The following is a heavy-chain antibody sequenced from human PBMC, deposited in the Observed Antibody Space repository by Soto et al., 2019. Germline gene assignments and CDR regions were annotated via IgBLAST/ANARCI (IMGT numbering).Heavy chain of an antibody. CDR1: GGSISSYY. V-gene: IGHV4-59*08. Sequence: SETLSLTCTVSGGSISSYYWSWIRQPPGKGLEWIGYIYYSGSTNYNPSLKSRVTISVDTSKNQFSLKLSSVTAADTAVYYCARNTPGCSSTSCYARIFDYWGQGTLVTVSS. CDR3: ARNTPGCSSTSCYARIFDY. CDR2: IYYSGST. J-gene: IGHJ4*02. D-gene: IGHD2-2*01.